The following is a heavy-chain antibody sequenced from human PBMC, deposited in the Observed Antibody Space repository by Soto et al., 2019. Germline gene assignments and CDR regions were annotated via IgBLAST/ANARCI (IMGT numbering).Heavy chain of an antibody. D-gene: IGHD5-18*01. CDR3: TTEFSYGYPKYYLDY. V-gene: IGHV3-15*01. CDR2: IKSTTSGGTT. J-gene: IGHJ4*02. Sequence: EVQLVESGGGLVEPGGSLRLSCAASGFPFSNAWMSWVRQAPGKGLEWVGRIKSTTSGGTTDFPAPVQGRFAISRDDSKDTLYLYMNSLKTEDTAVYYCTTEFSYGYPKYYLDYWGQGALVTVSS. CDR1: GFPFSNAW.